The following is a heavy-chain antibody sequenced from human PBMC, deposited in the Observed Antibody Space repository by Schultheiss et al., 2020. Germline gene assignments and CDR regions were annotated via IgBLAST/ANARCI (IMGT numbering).Heavy chain of an antibody. CDR3: ASGAEWLHSWFDP. J-gene: IGHJ5*02. CDR2: IYYSGST. V-gene: IGHV4-39*01. D-gene: IGHD5-18*01. CDR1: GGSISSSSYY. Sequence: SQTLSLTCTVSGGSISSSSYYWGWIRQPPGKGLEWIGSIYYSGSTYYNPSLKSRVTISVDTSKNQFSLKLSSVTAADTAVYYCASGAEWLHSWFDPWGQGTLVTVSS.